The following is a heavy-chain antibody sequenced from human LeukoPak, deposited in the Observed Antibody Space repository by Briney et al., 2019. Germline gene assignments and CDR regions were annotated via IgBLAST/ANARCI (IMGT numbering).Heavy chain of an antibody. D-gene: IGHD3-9*01. CDR1: GFTFKDI. J-gene: IGHJ4*02. Sequence: GGSLRLSCAASGFTFKDILHWVRQAPGKGLEWVSGISWNGDNIGYADFVKGRFTISRDDAKNSLYLQMNRLRPEDTALYYCVKGGGDFDWIRDYFDSWGQGTLVTVSS. CDR2: ISWNGDNI. V-gene: IGHV3-9*01. CDR3: VKGGGDFDWIRDYFDS.